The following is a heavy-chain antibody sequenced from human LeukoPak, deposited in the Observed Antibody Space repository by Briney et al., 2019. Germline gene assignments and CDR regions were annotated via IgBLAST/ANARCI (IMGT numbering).Heavy chain of an antibody. CDR2: INHSGST. Sequence: PGGSLRLSCAASGFTFSSYAMSWIHQPPGKGLEWIGEINHSGSTNYNPSLKSRVTISVDTSKNQFSLKLSSVTAADTAVYYCAREGVEMATITDHFDCWGQGTLVTVSS. V-gene: IGHV4-34*01. D-gene: IGHD5-24*01. J-gene: IGHJ4*02. CDR3: AREGVEMATITDHFDC. CDR1: GFTFSSYA.